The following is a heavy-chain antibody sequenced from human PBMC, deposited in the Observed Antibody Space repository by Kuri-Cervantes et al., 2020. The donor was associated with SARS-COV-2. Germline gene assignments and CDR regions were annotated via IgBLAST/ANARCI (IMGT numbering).Heavy chain of an antibody. CDR2: IMPALGMP. D-gene: IGHD6-19*01. V-gene: IGHV1-69*10. CDR3: ASDGVSGSLSLDF. J-gene: IGHJ4*02. CDR1: GGTFSTAI. Sequence: SVKVSCKASGGTFSTAIISWVRQGPGQGLEWMGGIMPALGMPNYAQKFRGRVTITADTSTATAYLVLSGLKSEDTALYYCASDGVSGSLSLDFWGQGTLVTVSS.